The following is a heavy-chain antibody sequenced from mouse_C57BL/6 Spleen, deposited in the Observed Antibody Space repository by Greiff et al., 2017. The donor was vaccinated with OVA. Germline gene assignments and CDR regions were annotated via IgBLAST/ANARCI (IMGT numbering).Heavy chain of an antibody. Sequence: VQLQQSGAELVKPGASVKLSCKASGYTFTSYWMQWVKQRPGQGLEWIGEIDPSDSYTNYNQKFKGKATLTVDTSSSTAYMQLSSLTSEDSAVYYCARPHWDGEGYYFDYWGQGTTLTVSS. CDR3: ARPHWDGEGYYFDY. CDR1: GYTFTSYW. CDR2: IDPSDSYT. V-gene: IGHV1-50*01. D-gene: IGHD4-1*01. J-gene: IGHJ2*01.